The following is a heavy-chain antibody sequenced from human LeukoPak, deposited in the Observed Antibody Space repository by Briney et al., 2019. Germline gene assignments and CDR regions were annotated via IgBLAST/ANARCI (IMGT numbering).Heavy chain of an antibody. CDR3: AKDIVVVVAAALDY. CDR1: GFTFSSYA. J-gene: IGHJ4*02. D-gene: IGHD2-15*01. CDR2: ISCSGGST. Sequence: GGSLRLSCAASGFTFSSYAMSWVRQAPGKGLEWVSSISCSGGSTYYADSVKGRFTISRHNSKNTLYLQMNSLRSEDTAVYYCAKDIVVVVAAALDYWGQGTLVTVSS. V-gene: IGHV3-23*01.